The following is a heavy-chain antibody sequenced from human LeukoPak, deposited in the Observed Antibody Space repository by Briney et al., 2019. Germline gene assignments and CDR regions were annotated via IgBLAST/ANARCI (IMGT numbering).Heavy chain of an antibody. J-gene: IGHJ4*02. CDR2: IISSGNTK. CDR3: ARDLLPVPIR. V-gene: IGHV3-48*02. D-gene: IGHD4-17*01. Sequence: PGGSLRLSCAVSGFTFSSHSMNWVRQAPGKGLEWVSYIISSGNTKHYVDSVKGRFTISRDNEKNSVYPQMNSLSDEDTSLNYCARDLLPVPIRWGQGTLVSVSS. CDR1: GFTFSSHS.